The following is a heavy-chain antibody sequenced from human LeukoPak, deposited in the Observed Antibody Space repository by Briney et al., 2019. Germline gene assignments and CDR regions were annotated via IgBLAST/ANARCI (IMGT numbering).Heavy chain of an antibody. V-gene: IGHV1-8*01. Sequence: ASVKVSCKASAYTFTSYDINWVRQAAGQGLEWLGWMNPNSGSTGYAQKFQGRVTLTRDTSISIAYMELSSLRSEDTAVYYCARDYGGNSGWFDPWGQGTLVTVSS. CDR3: ARDYGGNSGWFDP. J-gene: IGHJ5*02. CDR2: MNPNSGST. D-gene: IGHD4-23*01. CDR1: AYTFTSYD.